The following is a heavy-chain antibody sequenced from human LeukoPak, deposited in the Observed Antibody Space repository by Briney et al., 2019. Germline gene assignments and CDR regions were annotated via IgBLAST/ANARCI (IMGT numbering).Heavy chain of an antibody. D-gene: IGHD3-3*01. J-gene: IGHJ4*02. CDR3: ARRLDFWSGYSASFDY. Sequence: PGESLKISCKGSGYSFTRYWIGWVRQMPGKGLEWMGIIYPGDSDTRYSPSFQDQVTLSADKSISSAYLQWSSLKASDTAMYYCARRLDFWSGYSASFDYWGQETLVTVSS. CDR2: IYPGDSDT. CDR1: GYSFTRYW. V-gene: IGHV5-51*01.